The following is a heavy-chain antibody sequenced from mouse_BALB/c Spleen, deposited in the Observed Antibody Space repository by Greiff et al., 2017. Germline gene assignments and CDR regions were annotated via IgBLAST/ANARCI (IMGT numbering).Heavy chain of an antibody. CDR3: ASQGVYYGSSPFAY. CDR1: GFTFSSYA. D-gene: IGHD1-1*01. Sequence: EVMLVESGGGLVKPGGSLKLSCAASGFTFSSYAMSWVRQTPEKRLEWVASISSGGSTYYPDSVKGRFTISRDNARNILYLQMSSLRSEDTAMYYCASQGVYYGSSPFAYWGQGTLVTVSA. CDR2: ISSGGST. V-gene: IGHV5-6-5*01. J-gene: IGHJ3*01.